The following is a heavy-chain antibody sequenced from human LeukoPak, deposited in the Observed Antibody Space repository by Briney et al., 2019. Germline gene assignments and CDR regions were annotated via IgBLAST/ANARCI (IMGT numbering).Heavy chain of an antibody. V-gene: IGHV1-18*01. CDR3: ARAGGSYSPSDY. Sequence: GASVKVSCKASGYTFTSYGISWVRQAPGQGLEWMGWINAYNDNTNYAQKFQGRVTMTTDTSTSTAYMELRSLRSDDTAVFYGARAGGSYSPSDYWGQGTLVTVSS. D-gene: IGHD2-21*01. J-gene: IGHJ4*02. CDR2: INAYNDNT. CDR1: GYTFTSYG.